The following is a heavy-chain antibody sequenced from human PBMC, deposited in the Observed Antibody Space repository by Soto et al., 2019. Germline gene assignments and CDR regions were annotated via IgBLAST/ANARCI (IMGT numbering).Heavy chain of an antibody. D-gene: IGHD3-16*01. CDR2: IYSGGAT. CDR1: GFSFPPAW. CDR3: IWQSYVGGAWR. J-gene: IGHJ1*01. Sequence: EVQLVESDGGLVKPGGSLRLSCAPSGFSFPPAWFNWVRQAPGRGLEWVGRIYSGGATEYSAPVRGRFTISRDDSNSTLYLQMDSLEVGDPALYFCIWQSYVGGAWRWGRGTPVTVSS. V-gene: IGHV3-15*07.